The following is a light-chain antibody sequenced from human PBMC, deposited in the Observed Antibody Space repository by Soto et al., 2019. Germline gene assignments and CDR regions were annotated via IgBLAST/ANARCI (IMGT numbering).Light chain of an antibody. J-gene: IGLJ1*01. V-gene: IGLV2-14*01. CDR3: SSYSISTAYL. CDR2: EVS. Sequence: QSALTQPASVSGSPGQSITISCTGTSSDVDGYDYVSWYQLHPGKAPKLMLFEVSNRPSGVSYRFSGSKSGNTASLTISGLQAEDEADYFCSSYSISTAYLFGTGTKSPS. CDR1: SSDVDGYDY.